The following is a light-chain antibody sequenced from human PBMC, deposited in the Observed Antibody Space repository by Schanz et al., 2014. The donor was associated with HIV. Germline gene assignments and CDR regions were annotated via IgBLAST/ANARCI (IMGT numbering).Light chain of an antibody. Sequence: QTVVTQEPSFSVSPGGAVTLTCGLSSGSVSTNYYPSWYQQHPGQAPPTVIYNTNSRSSGVPDRFSGSILGNKAALTITGAQADDESDYYCMLYIGSGIWVFGGGTKLTVL. J-gene: IGLJ3*02. CDR3: MLYIGSGIWV. V-gene: IGLV8-61*01. CDR1: SGSVSTNYY. CDR2: NTN.